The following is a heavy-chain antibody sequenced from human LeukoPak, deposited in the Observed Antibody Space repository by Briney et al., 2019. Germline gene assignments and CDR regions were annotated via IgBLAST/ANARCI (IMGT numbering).Heavy chain of an antibody. CDR2: ISNSGST. Sequence: PPETLSLTCTVSGGSIGGNSYWSWIRQPPGKGPEWIGHISNSGSTYYSPSLSSRVTISLDTSKNQFSLKLRSVTAADTAVYYCARGGASSIPLDYWGRGTLVTVSS. CDR3: ARGGASSIPLDY. CDR1: GGSIGGNSY. J-gene: IGHJ4*02. V-gene: IGHV4-61*01. D-gene: IGHD1-26*01.